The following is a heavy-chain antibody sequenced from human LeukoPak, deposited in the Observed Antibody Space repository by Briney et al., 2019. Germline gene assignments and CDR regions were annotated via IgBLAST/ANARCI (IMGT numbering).Heavy chain of an antibody. CDR1: GFTFSSYA. V-gene: IGHV3-30-3*01. Sequence: GGSLRLSCAASGFTFSSYAMHWVRQAPGKGLEWVAVISYDGSNKYYADSAKGRFTISRDSSKNTLYLQMNSLRAEDTAVYYCARDQYYYGSGSFDYWGQGTLVTVSS. J-gene: IGHJ4*02. CDR2: ISYDGSNK. D-gene: IGHD3-10*01. CDR3: ARDQYYYGSGSFDY.